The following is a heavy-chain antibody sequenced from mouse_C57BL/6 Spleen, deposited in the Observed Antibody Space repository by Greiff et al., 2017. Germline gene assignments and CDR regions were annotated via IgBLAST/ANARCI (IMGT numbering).Heavy chain of an antibody. J-gene: IGHJ2*01. CDR1: GYTFTDYE. V-gene: IGHV1-15*01. D-gene: IGHD2-5*01. Sequence: QVQLQQSGAELVRPGASVTLSCKASGYTFTDYEMHWVKQTPVHGLEWIGAIDPEPGGTAYNQKFKGKAILTADKSSSTAYMELRSLTSEDSAVYYCTRGGYSNYHYWGQGTTLTVAS. CDR2: IDPEPGGT. CDR3: TRGGYSNYHY.